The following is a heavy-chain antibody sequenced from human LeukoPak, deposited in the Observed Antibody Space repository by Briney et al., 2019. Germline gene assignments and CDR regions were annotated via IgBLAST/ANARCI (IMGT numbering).Heavy chain of an antibody. CDR1: GFSFSSYN. D-gene: IGHD1-7*01. CDR3: ARDGTGTTRTTIYYYYYGMDV. J-gene: IGHJ6*02. CDR2: ISSSSSYI. V-gene: IGHV3-21*01. Sequence: GGSLRLSCAASGFSFSSYNMNWVRQAPGKGLEWVSSISSSSSYIYYADSEKGRFTISRDNAKNSLYLQMNSLRAEDTAVYYCARDGTGTTRTTIYYYYYGMDVWGQGTTVTVSS.